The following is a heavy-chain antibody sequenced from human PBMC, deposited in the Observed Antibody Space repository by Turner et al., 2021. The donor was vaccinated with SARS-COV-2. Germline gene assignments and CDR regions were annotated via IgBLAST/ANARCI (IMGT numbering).Heavy chain of an antibody. CDR2: ISSNGGSK. CDR1: GFTFSSYA. Sequence: EVQLVESGGGLVQPGGSLRLSCSASGFTFSSYAMHWVRQAQGKGLEYGSAISSNGGSKYYADSVKGRFTIARDNSKNTLDLQMSSLRAEDTAVYYCVKAGGGYYYDSSGTGTDYFDYWGQGTLVTVSS. D-gene: IGHD3-22*01. CDR3: VKAGGGYYYDSSGTGTDYFDY. J-gene: IGHJ4*02. V-gene: IGHV3-64D*06.